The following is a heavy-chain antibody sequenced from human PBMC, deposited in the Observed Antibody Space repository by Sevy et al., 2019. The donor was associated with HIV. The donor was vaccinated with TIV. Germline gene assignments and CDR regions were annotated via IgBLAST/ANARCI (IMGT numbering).Heavy chain of an antibody. CDR2: MSGSGGST. D-gene: IGHD1-26*01. CDR1: GVTFSCYV. J-gene: IGHJ4*02. V-gene: IGHV3-23*01. Sequence: GGSMRLSCAVSGVTFSCYVMSWVRQASGKGMEWVSAMSGSGGSTYYADSVKGRFTTSRDNSKNTLYLQMNSLTAEDTAVYYCAKYGGSYQNFDYWGQGTLVTVSS. CDR3: AKYGGSYQNFDY.